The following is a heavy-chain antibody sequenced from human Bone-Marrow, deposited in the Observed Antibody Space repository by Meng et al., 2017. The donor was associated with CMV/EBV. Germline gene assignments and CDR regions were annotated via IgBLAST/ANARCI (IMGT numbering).Heavy chain of an antibody. CDR1: GFMFSDYY. V-gene: IGHV3-11*04. J-gene: IGHJ6*02. Sequence: GESLKISCAASGFMFSDYYMSWIRQAPGKGLEWVSYISNRGNTIYYADSVKGRFTISRDNAKNSLYLQMNSLRAEDTAVYYCSSREYFFYYGVDVWGQGTTVTVSS. D-gene: IGHD3-10*01. CDR2: ISNRGNTI. CDR3: SSREYFFYYGVDV.